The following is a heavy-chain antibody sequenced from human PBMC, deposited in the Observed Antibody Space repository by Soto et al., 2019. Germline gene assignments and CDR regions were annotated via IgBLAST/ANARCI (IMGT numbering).Heavy chain of an antibody. CDR1: GFTFSRYA. CDR2: ISVSGDNT. Sequence: GGSLRLSCAASGFTFSRYAMNWVRQAPGRGLQWISGISVSGDNTSYVESVRGRFTVYRDNSKNTLYLQMNNLRAEDTALYYCAKDGKMRTKVWFPAGYGMDVWGQGTTVTVSS. V-gene: IGHV3-23*01. CDR3: AKDGKMRTKVWFPAGYGMDV. D-gene: IGHD3-10*01. J-gene: IGHJ6*02.